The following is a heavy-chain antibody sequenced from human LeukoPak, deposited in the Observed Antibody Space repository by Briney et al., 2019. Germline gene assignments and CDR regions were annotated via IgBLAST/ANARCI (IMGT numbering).Heavy chain of an antibody. J-gene: IGHJ3*02. CDR2: ISAYNGNT. Sequence: GASVKVSCKASGNTFTSYGISWVRQASGQGLEWMGWISAYNGNTNYAQKLQGRVTITTDTSTSTAYMELRSLRSDDTAVYYCARDRPKLRYFDWLYAFDIWGQGTMVTVSS. CDR1: GNTFTSYG. V-gene: IGHV1-18*01. D-gene: IGHD3-9*01. CDR3: ARDRPKLRYFDWLYAFDI.